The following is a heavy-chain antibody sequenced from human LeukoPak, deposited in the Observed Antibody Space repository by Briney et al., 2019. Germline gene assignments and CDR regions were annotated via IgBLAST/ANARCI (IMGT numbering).Heavy chain of an antibody. CDR1: GVTVSNNY. CDR3: ASWGTDDY. Sequence: PGGSLRLSCVASGVTVSNNYMSWVRQAPGKGLEWVSSISSSSSYIYYADSVKGRFTISRDNAKNSLYLQMNSLRAEDTAVYYCASWGTDDYRGPGTLVTASS. J-gene: IGHJ4*02. V-gene: IGHV3-21*01. D-gene: IGHD3-16*01. CDR2: ISSSSSYI.